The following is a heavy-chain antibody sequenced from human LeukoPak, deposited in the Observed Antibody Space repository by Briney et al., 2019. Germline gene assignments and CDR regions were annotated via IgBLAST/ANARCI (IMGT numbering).Heavy chain of an antibody. CDR1: GYSFTSYG. Sequence: ASVKVSCKASGYSFTSYGISWVRQAPGQGLEWMGWISAYNGNTNYAQKLQGRVTMTTDTSTSTAYMELRSLRSDDTAVYYCARETYYYDSSGSTEDYWGQGTLVTVSS. J-gene: IGHJ4*02. V-gene: IGHV1-18*01. CDR3: ARETYYYDSSGSTEDY. D-gene: IGHD3-22*01. CDR2: ISAYNGNT.